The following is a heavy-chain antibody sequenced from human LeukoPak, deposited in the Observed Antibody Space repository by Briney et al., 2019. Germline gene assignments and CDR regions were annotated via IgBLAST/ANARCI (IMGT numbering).Heavy chain of an antibody. Sequence: TAETLSLTCTVSGGSIRRTSYYWGWIRQPPGKGLEWLGSVHYSGSTYDNPSLESRVTISVDTSKNQFSLKLISVTAADTAVYYCARRSTVAGRGRFDPWGQGTLVTVSS. D-gene: IGHD6-19*01. V-gene: IGHV4-39*01. CDR1: GGSIRRTSYY. CDR3: ARRSTVAGRGRFDP. J-gene: IGHJ5*02. CDR2: VHYSGST.